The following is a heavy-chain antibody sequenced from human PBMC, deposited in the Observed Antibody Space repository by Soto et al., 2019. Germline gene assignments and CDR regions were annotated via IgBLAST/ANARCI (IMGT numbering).Heavy chain of an antibody. D-gene: IGHD2-15*01. CDR2: IYYSGNT. J-gene: IGHJ4*02. V-gene: IGHV4-61*01. Sequence: QVQLQESGPGLVKPSETLSLTCTVSGGSVSSGSYYWSWIRQPPGKGLEWIGYIYYSGNTKYNPSLKSRVTISVDTSKNQFSLKVSSVTAADTAGYYCARDKVGAATGVYYFDYWGQGTLVTVSP. CDR1: GGSVSSGSYY. CDR3: ARDKVGAATGVYYFDY.